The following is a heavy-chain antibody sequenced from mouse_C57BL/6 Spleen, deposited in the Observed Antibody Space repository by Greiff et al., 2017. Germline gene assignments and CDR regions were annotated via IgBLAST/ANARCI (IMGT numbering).Heavy chain of an antibody. CDR1: GYTFTNYW. J-gene: IGHJ1*03. CDR2: IYPGGGYT. Sequence: QVQLQQSGAELVRPGTSVKMSCKASGYTFTNYWIGWAKQRPGHGLEWIGDIYPGGGYTNYNEKFKGKATLTADKSSSTAYMQFSSLTSEDSAIYYCARKVTTVVATDWYFDVWGTGTTVTVSS. V-gene: IGHV1-63*01. D-gene: IGHD1-1*01. CDR3: ARKVTTVVATDWYFDV.